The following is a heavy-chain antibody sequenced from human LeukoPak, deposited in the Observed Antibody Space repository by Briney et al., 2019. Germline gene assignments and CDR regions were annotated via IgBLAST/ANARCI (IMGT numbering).Heavy chain of an antibody. V-gene: IGHV3-7*01. CDR3: ASGPGAY. D-gene: IGHD3-10*01. CDR1: GITFSSYW. Sequence: LTGGSLRLSCAASGITFSSYWMSWVRQAPGKGLEWVANIKQDGSEKYYVDSVKGRFTISRDNAKNSLYLQMNSLRAEDTAVYYCASGPGAYWGQGTLVTVSS. CDR2: IKQDGSEK. J-gene: IGHJ4*02.